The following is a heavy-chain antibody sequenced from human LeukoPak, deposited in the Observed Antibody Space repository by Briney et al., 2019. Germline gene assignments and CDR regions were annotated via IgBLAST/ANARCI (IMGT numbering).Heavy chain of an antibody. CDR2: IYYSGST. V-gene: IGHV4-59*01. CDR1: GGSISSYY. CDR3: ARDSANNYHFDH. D-gene: IGHD5-24*01. Sequence: SETLSLTCTVSGGSISSYYWSWIRQPPGKGLEWIGYIYYSGSTNYNPSLKSRVTISVDTSKNQFSLKLSSVTAADTAVYYCARDSANNYHFDHWGQGTLVTVSS. J-gene: IGHJ4*02.